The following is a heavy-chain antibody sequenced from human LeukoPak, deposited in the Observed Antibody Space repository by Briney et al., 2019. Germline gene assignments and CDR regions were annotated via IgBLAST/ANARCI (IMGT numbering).Heavy chain of an antibody. CDR2: IYHSGST. V-gene: IGHV4-38-2*02. J-gene: IGHJ4*02. CDR3: ARDGTYYYDSSGYSFDY. Sequence: SETLSPTCTVSGGSISSYYWSWIRQPPGKGLEWIGSIYHSGSTYYNPSLKSRVTISVDTSKNQFSLKLSSVTAADTAVYYCARDGTYYYDSSGYSFDYWGQGTLVTVSS. D-gene: IGHD3-22*01. CDR1: GGSISSYY.